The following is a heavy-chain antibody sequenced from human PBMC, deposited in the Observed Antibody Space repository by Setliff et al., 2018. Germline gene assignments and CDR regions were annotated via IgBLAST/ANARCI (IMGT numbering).Heavy chain of an antibody. Sequence: SVKVSCKASGGTFSSYTISWVRQAPGQGLEWMGRIIXXXXXXXXXXXXXXRVTITXXKSTSTAYMELSSLRSEDTAVYYCARVISLGKAAVWFGELKGWFDPWGQGTLVTVSS. D-gene: IGHD3-10*01. CDR1: GGTFSSYT. CDR3: ARVISLGKAAVWFGELKGWFDP. CDR2: IIXXXXXX. J-gene: IGHJ5*02. V-gene: IGHV1-69*08.